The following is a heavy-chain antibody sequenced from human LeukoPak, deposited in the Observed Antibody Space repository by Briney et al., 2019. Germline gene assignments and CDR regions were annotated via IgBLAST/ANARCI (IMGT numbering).Heavy chain of an antibody. J-gene: IGHJ6*03. D-gene: IGHD3-10*01. Sequence: SVKVSCKASGGTFSSYAISWVRQAPGQGLEWMGGIIPIFGTANYAQKFQGRVTITTDESTSTAYMELSSLRSEDTAVYYCASHYYGSGSYYLSWGSYYYYMDVWGKGTTVTVSS. V-gene: IGHV1-69*05. CDR2: IIPIFGTA. CDR3: ASHYYGSGSYYLSWGSYYYYMDV. CDR1: GGTFSSYA.